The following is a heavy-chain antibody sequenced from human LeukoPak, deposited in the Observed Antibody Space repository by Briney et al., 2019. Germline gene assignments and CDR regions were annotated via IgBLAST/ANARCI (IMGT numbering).Heavy chain of an antibody. J-gene: IGHJ4*02. CDR2: MNPNSGNT. V-gene: IGHV1-8*02. Sequence: ASVKVSCKAHGYTFTGYYMHWMRQAPGQGPEWMGWMNPNSGNTGYAQKFQGRVTMTRNTSISTAYMELSSLRSEDTAVYYCARGPRWDSRRFDYWGQGTLVTVSS. CDR1: GYTFTGYY. D-gene: IGHD4-23*01. CDR3: ARGPRWDSRRFDY.